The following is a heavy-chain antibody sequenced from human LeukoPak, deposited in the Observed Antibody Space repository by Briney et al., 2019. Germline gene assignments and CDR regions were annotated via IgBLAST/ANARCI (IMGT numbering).Heavy chain of an antibody. V-gene: IGHV3-23*01. D-gene: IGHD3-9*01. CDR3: AKEDDILTGYYPFDA. J-gene: IGHJ4*02. Sequence: GGSLTLSSPASTFTFRNYAMDCVRHTPGGWLEWPSATSGSGTGTHYADSVKGRFTISRDKSKNTLYLQMNSLRAEDTAVYYCAKEDDILTGYYPFDAWGQGTLVTVSS. CDR1: TFTFRNYA. CDR2: TSGSGTGT.